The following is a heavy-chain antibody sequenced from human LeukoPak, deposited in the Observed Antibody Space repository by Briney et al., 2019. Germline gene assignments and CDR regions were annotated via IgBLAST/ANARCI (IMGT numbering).Heavy chain of an antibody. CDR2: ISFSGDNT. V-gene: IGHV3-23*01. J-gene: IGHJ3*01. CDR3: ARDIELST. Sequence: GGSLRLSCAASGLTFRDSAMSWVRQAPGKGLEWVSLISFSGDNTYYTDSVKGRFTISRDNSKDTLYLQVNSLRAEDTAIYYCARDIELSTWGLGTMVTVSS. D-gene: IGHD3-16*02. CDR1: GLTFRDSA.